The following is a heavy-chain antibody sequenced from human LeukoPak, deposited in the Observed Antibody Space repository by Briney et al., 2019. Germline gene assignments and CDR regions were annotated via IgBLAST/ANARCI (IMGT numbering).Heavy chain of an antibody. CDR1: GFTFSSYA. CDR3: AKDREGIVVVIGD. V-gene: IGHV3-23*01. J-gene: IGHJ4*02. Sequence: GGSLRLSCAASGFTFSSYAMSWVRQAPGKGREWVSAISGSGGSTYYADSVKGRFTISRDNSKNTLYLQMNSLRAEDTAVYYCAKDREGIVVVIGDWGQGTLVTVSS. D-gene: IGHD2-21*01. CDR2: ISGSGGST.